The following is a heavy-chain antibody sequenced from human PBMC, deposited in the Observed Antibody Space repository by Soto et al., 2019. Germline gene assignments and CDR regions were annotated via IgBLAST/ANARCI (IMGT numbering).Heavy chain of an antibody. J-gene: IGHJ5*02. V-gene: IGHV1-69*06. CDR2: IIPIFGTA. CDR1: GGTFSSYA. Sequence: QVQLVQSGAEVKKPGSSVKVSCKASGGTFSSYAISWVRQAPGQGLEWMGGIIPIFGTANYAQKFQGRVTITADKSTRTAYMELSSLRSEDTAVYYCARDRGYGGNSLGWFDPWGQGTLVTVSS. CDR3: ARDRGYGGNSLGWFDP. D-gene: IGHD4-17*01.